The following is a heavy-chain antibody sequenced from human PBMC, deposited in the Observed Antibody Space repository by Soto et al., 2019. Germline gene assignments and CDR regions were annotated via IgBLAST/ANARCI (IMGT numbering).Heavy chain of an antibody. CDR1: GYSLTSYW. Sequence: GESLKISCKGSGYSLTSYWIRWVRQIPRKGPEGMGRIDPSDSYTNYSPSFQGHVTISADKSISTAYLQWSSLKASDTAMYYCASSPRGYCSSTSCRELGNYYGMDVWGQGTTVTVSS. V-gene: IGHV5-10-1*01. D-gene: IGHD2-2*01. CDR2: IDPSDSYT. CDR3: ASSPRGYCSSTSCRELGNYYGMDV. J-gene: IGHJ6*02.